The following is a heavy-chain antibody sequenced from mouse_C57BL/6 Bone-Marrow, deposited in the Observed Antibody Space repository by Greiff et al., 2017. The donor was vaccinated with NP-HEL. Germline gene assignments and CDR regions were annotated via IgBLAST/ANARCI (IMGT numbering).Heavy chain of an antibody. Sequence: EVMLVESGGDLVKPGGSLKLSCAASGFTFSSYGMSWVRQTPDKRLEWVATISSGGSYTYYPDSVKGRFTISRDNSKNTLYLQMRSLKSEDTAMYYCARHATTVAATGAMDDWGKGTSVTVCS. CDR2: ISSGGSYT. CDR1: GFTFSSYG. V-gene: IGHV5-6*01. J-gene: IGHJ4*01. D-gene: IGHD1-1*01. CDR3: ARHATTVAATGAMDD.